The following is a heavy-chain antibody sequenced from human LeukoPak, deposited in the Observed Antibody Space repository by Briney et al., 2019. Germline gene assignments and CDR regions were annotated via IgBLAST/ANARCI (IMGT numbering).Heavy chain of an antibody. CDR2: ISDSGRST. D-gene: IGHD6-13*01. J-gene: IGHJ4*02. V-gene: IGHV3-48*03. CDR1: GLTFSNFK. Sequence: PGGSLRLSCAVSGLTFSNFKMYWVRQAPGKGLEWVSYISDSGRSTFYADSVKGRFTISRDNAKNSLYLQMNSLRAKDTAVYYCARDLSGSWYSGQWLPTWGQGTLVTVSS. CDR3: ARDLSGSWYSGQWLPT.